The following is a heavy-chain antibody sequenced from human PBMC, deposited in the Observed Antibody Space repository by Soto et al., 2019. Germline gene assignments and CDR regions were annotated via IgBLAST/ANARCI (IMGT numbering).Heavy chain of an antibody. CDR3: AREPREYYDFWSGYYIHYYGMDV. D-gene: IGHD3-3*01. J-gene: IGHJ6*02. Sequence: EVQLVESGGGLVQPGGSLRLSCAASGFTFSSYEMNWVRQAPGKGLEWVSYISSSGSTIYYADSVKGRFTISRDNAKNSLYLQMNSLRAEDTAVYYCAREPREYYDFWSGYYIHYYGMDVWGQGTTVTVSS. CDR2: ISSSGSTI. CDR1: GFTFSSYE. V-gene: IGHV3-48*03.